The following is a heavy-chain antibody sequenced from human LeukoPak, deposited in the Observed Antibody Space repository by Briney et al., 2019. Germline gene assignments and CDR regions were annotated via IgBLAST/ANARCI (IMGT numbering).Heavy chain of an antibody. V-gene: IGHV3-9*01. J-gene: IGHJ4*02. CDR1: GFTFDDYA. CDR2: ISWNSGSI. Sequence: PGGSLRLSCAASGFTFDDYAMHWVRQAPGKGLEWVSGISWNSGSIGYADSVKGRFTISRDNAKNSLYLQMNSLRAEDTAVYYCATEGYGSGSPGFDYWGQGTLVTVSS. CDR3: ATEGYGSGSPGFDY. D-gene: IGHD3-10*01.